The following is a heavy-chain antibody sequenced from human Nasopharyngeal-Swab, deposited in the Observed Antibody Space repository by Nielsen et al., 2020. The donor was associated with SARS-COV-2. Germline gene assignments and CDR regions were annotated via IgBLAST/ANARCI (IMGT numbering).Heavy chain of an antibody. V-gene: IGHV3-23*01. CDR1: GFTFSSYA. D-gene: IGHD3-3*01. Sequence: GESLKISCAASGFTFSSYAMSWVRQAPGKGLEWVSAISGSGGSTYYADSVKGRFTISRDNAKNSLYLQMNSLRAEDTAVYYCARYFTIFGVVIYYGMDVWGQGTTVTVSS. CDR2: ISGSGGST. J-gene: IGHJ6*02. CDR3: ARYFTIFGVVIYYGMDV.